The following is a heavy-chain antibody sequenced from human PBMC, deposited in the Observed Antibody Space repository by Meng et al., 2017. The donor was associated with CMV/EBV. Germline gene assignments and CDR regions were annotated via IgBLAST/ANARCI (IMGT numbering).Heavy chain of an antibody. J-gene: IGHJ4*02. D-gene: IGHD6-19*01. CDR1: GFRFDDYG. V-gene: IGHV3-20*04. CDR3: ARDGVAGIDY. CDR2: INWNGGSI. Sequence: GESLKISCAASGFRFDDYGMSWVRQAPGNGLEWVSNINWNGGSIGYAKSVKGRFTISRDNAKNTLYLQMNSLRAEDTAVYYCARDGVAGIDYWGQGTLVTVSS.